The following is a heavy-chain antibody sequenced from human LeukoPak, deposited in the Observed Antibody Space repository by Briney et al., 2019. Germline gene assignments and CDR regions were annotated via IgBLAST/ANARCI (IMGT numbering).Heavy chain of an antibody. CDR2: IYHTGST. CDR1: GYSISSAYY. V-gene: IGHV4-38-2*02. CDR3: ARDRGYQPEGLFGY. J-gene: IGHJ4*02. D-gene: IGHD2-2*01. Sequence: SETLSLTCAVSGYSISSAYYWGWIRQPPGKGLEWIGIIYHTGSTYDNPSLKSRVTISVDTSKNQFSLKLSSVTAADTAVYYCARDRGYQPEGLFGYWGQGTLVTVSS.